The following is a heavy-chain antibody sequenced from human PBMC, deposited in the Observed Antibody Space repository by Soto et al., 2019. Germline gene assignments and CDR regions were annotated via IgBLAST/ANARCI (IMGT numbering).Heavy chain of an antibody. Sequence: QLQLQESGPGLVKPSETLSLTCTVSGGSISSSSYYWGWIRQPPGKGLEWIGSIYYSGSTYYNPSLKSRVTLSVDTSKNQFSLKLSSVTAADTAVYYCARQSVAGTIRDDAFDIWGQGTMVTVSS. CDR3: ARQSVAGTIRDDAFDI. V-gene: IGHV4-39*01. J-gene: IGHJ3*02. CDR1: GGSISSSSYY. D-gene: IGHD6-19*01. CDR2: IYYSGST.